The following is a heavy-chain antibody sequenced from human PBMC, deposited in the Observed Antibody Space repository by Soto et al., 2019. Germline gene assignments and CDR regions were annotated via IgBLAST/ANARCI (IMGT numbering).Heavy chain of an antibody. V-gene: IGHV2-5*01. J-gene: IGHJ6*02. CDR2: IYWNDDK. D-gene: IGHD6-19*01. CDR3: AHTRSRGWFYYYYGMDV. Sequence: SGPTLVNPTQTLTLTCTFSGFSLSTSGMGVGWIRQPPGKALEWLALIYWNDDKRYSPSLKSRLTITKDTSKNQEVLTMTNMDPVDTATHYCAHTRSRGWFYYYYGMDVWGQGTTVTVSS. CDR1: GFSLSTSGMG.